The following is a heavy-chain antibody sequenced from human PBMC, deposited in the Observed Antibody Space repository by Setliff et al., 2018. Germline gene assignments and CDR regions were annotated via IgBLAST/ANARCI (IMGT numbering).Heavy chain of an antibody. D-gene: IGHD6-6*01. CDR3: VREGVDRRSSTDYRYYMDV. CDR1: GGTFSRSA. J-gene: IGHJ6*03. CDR2: IIPIFGTP. Sequence: SVKVSCKASGGTFSRSAISWVRQAPGQGLEWMGGIIPIFGTPTYAQKFQGRVTIIADESTSTTYMELSSLRSEDTAVYYCVREGVDRRSSTDYRYYMDVWGKGTTVTVSS. V-gene: IGHV1-69*13.